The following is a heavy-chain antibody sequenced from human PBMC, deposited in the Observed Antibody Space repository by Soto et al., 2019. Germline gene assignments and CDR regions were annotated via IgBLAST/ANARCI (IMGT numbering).Heavy chain of an antibody. V-gene: IGHV1-18*04. CDR2: ISAYNGNT. CDR1: GYTFTSYG. J-gene: IGHJ4*02. Sequence: GASVKVSCKASGYTFTSYGISWVRQAPGQGLEWMGWISAYNGNTNYAQKLQGRVTMTTDTSTSTAYMELRSLRSDDTAVYYCARRAETNGWNGFGADKYYFDFWGQGTLVTAPQ. CDR3: ARRAETNGWNGFGADKYYFDF. D-gene: IGHD1-1*01.